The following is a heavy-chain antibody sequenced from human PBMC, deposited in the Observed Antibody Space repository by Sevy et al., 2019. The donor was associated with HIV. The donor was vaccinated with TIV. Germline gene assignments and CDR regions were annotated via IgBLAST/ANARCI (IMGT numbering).Heavy chain of an antibody. J-gene: IGHJ6*02. CDR1: GDSVSTSSAT. CDR3: ARGDELNSYYYGMDV. Sequence: KQSQTLSLTCAISGDSVSTSSATWNWFRQSPSRGLEWLGRTYYMSKWYSDYEVSVKGRVTINPDTSKIQFSLHLESVTPEDTAVYFCARGDELNSYYYGMDVWGQGTTVTVSS. V-gene: IGHV6-1*01. CDR2: TYYMSKWYS. D-gene: IGHD1-7*01.